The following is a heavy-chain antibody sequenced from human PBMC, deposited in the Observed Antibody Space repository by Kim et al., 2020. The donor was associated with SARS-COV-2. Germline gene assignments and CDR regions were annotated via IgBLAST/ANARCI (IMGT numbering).Heavy chain of an antibody. Sequence: GGSLRLSCAASGLTFSNYWMTWVRQAPGKGLEWVANIKQDGSVKNYVDSVKGRFTISRDNAKNSLYLQMNSLRAEDTAVYYCASSDSSSSFWGQGTLVTVSS. CDR1: GLTFSNYW. J-gene: IGHJ4*02. V-gene: IGHV3-7*01. CDR2: IKQDGSVK. D-gene: IGHD6-6*01. CDR3: ASSDSSSSF.